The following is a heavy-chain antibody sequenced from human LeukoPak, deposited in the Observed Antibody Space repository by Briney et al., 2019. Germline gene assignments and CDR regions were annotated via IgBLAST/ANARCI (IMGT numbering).Heavy chain of an antibody. CDR2: IYSDNT. D-gene: IGHD1-26*01. J-gene: IGHJ4*02. CDR3: ARESGSYGMAPFDY. CDR1: GFTVSSNS. V-gene: IGHV3-53*01. Sequence: GGSLRLSCTVSGFTVSSNSMSWVRQAPGKGLEWVSFIYSDNTHYSDSVKGRFTISRDNSKNTLYLQMNSLRAEDTAVYYCARESGSYGMAPFDYWGQGTLVTVSS.